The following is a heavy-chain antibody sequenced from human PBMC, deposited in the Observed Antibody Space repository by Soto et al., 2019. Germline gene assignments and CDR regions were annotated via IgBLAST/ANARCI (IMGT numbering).Heavy chain of an antibody. J-gene: IGHJ6*02. Sequence: LRLSCAASGFTFSSYSMNWVRQAPGKGLEWVSSISSSSSYIYYADSVKGRFTISRDNAKNSLYLQMNSLRAEDTAVYYCARVPGYSGSYYDYYYGMDVWGQGTTVTVSS. D-gene: IGHD1-26*01. CDR2: ISSSSSYI. CDR3: ARVPGYSGSYYDYYYGMDV. V-gene: IGHV3-21*01. CDR1: GFTFSSYS.